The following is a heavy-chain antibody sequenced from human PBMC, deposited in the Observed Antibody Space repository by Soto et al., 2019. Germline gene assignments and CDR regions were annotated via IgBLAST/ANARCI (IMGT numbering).Heavy chain of an antibody. CDR2: IWYDGSNK. V-gene: IGHV3-33*01. J-gene: IGHJ4*02. CDR3: ASSDSSSLDY. CDR1: GFTFSSYG. Sequence: GGYLRLSCAASGFTFSSYGMHWVRQAPGKGLEWVAVIWYDGSNKYYADSVKGRFTISRDNSKNTLYLQMNSLRAEDTDVYYCASSDSSSLDYWGQGTLVTVSS. D-gene: IGHD6-6*01.